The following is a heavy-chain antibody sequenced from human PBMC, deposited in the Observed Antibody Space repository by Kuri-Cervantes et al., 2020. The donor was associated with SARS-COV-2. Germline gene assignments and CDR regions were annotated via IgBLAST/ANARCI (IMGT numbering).Heavy chain of an antibody. D-gene: IGHD2-15*01. J-gene: IGHJ4*02. CDR1: GYTFTGYY. Sequence: ASVKVSCKASGYTFTGYYMHWVRQAPGQGLEWMGRINPNSGGTNYAQKFQGRVTMTRDTSISTAYMELSRLRSDDTAVHYYASQLSGGASEYYFDYWGQGTLVTVSS. CDR2: INPNSGGT. CDR3: ASQLSGGASEYYFDY. V-gene: IGHV1-2*06.